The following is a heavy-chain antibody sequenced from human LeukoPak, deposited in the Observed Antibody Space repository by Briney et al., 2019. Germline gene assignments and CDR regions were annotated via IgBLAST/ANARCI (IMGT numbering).Heavy chain of an antibody. V-gene: IGHV1-69*05. D-gene: IGHD3-22*01. CDR2: IIPIFGTA. Sequence: SVKVSCEASGGTFSRYAISWVRQAPGQGLEWMGGIIPIFGTANYAQKFQGRVTITTDESTSTVYMELSSLRYEDTAVYYCARGGSYYYDSSGYQTSECWGQGTLVTVSS. J-gene: IGHJ4*02. CDR1: GGTFSRYA. CDR3: ARGGSYYYDSSGYQTSEC.